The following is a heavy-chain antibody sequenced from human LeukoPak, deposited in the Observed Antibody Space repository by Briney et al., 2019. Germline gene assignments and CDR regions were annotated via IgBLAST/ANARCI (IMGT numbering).Heavy chain of an antibody. J-gene: IGHJ4*02. V-gene: IGHV4-59*11. CDR1: GGSISSHY. Sequence: PSETLSLTCTVSGGSISSHYWSWLRQPPGKGLEWIGYMYYNGSMNYNPSLKSRVTISADTSKNQFSLKLGSVTAADTAVYYCASRYGSGSYGFDYWGQGTLVTVSS. CDR3: ASRYGSGSYGFDY. CDR2: MYYNGSM. D-gene: IGHD3-10*01.